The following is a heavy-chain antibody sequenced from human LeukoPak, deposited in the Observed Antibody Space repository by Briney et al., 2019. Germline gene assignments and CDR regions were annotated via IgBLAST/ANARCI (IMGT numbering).Heavy chain of an antibody. D-gene: IGHD6-19*01. Sequence: GSLRLSCAASGFTFSRNGMTWVRQAPGKGLEWVSAISGSGGSTYYADSVKGRFTISRDNSKNTLYLQMNSLRAEDTAVYFCARRSGVAVAGAFDYWGQGTLVTVSS. CDR3: ARRSGVAVAGAFDY. J-gene: IGHJ4*02. CDR1: GFTFSRNG. CDR2: ISGSGGST. V-gene: IGHV3-23*01.